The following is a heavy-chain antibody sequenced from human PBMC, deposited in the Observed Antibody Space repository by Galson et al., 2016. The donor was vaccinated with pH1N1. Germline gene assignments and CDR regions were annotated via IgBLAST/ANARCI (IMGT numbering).Heavy chain of an antibody. CDR3: AKSSTVTTYRDY. D-gene: IGHD4-11*01. V-gene: IGHV3-7*03. Sequence: SLRLSCAASGFSFSSYWMSWVRQAPGKGLEWVANINQEGSKIYYVDSVRGRFTISRDNSKNTLYLQMNGLRAEDTAVYYCAKSSTVTTYRDYWGQGTLVTVSS. CDR2: INQEGSKI. CDR1: GFSFSSYW. J-gene: IGHJ4*02.